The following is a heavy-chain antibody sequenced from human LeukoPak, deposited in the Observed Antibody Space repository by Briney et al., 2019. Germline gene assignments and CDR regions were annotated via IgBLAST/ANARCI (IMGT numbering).Heavy chain of an antibody. CDR2: IRSKANSYTT. CDR3: TRRDCSGGSCYLDY. Sequence: GGSRKLSCAASGFTFSGSAMHWVRQASGKGLEWVGRIRSKANSYTTADAASVKGRFTISRDDSKNTAYLQMNSLKTEDTAVYYCTRRDCSGGSCYLDYWGQGTLVTVSS. D-gene: IGHD2-15*01. V-gene: IGHV3-73*01. J-gene: IGHJ4*02. CDR1: GFTFSGSA.